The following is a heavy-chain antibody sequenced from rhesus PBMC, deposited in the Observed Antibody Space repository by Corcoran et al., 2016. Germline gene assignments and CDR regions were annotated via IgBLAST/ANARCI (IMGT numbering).Heavy chain of an antibody. J-gene: IGHJ4*01. D-gene: IGHD4-23*01. Sequence: QVQLQESGPGLVKPSETLSLTCTVSDYSISSTYGCTWIRQPPGNGLEWIGYIGDKSGNNNHNPSLKSRVTIAKDTSKSQFSRKLTSVNAADTAVYYCARHSDRNYDVDYWGQGVLVTVSS. CDR1: DYSISSTYG. V-gene: IGHV4-127*01. CDR2: IGDKSGNN. CDR3: ARHSDRNYDVDY.